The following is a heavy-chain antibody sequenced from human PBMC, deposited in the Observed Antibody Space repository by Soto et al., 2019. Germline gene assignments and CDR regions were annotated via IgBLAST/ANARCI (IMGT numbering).Heavy chain of an antibody. CDR2: IWYDGSNK. CDR1: GFTFSSYG. D-gene: IGHD4-17*01. Sequence: GGSLRLSCAASGFTFSSYGMHWVRQAPGKGLEWVAVIWYDGSNKYYADSVKGRFTISRDNSKNTLYLQMNSLRAEDTAVYYCARALPYLRYHGGTHFDYWGQGTLVTVSS. CDR3: ARALPYLRYHGGTHFDY. J-gene: IGHJ4*02. V-gene: IGHV3-33*01.